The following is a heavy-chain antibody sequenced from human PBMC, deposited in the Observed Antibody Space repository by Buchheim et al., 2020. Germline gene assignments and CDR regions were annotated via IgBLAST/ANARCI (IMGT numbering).Heavy chain of an antibody. V-gene: IGHV4-31*03. J-gene: IGHJ4*02. CDR2: ISYSGST. Sequence: QVQLQESGPGLVKPSQTLSLTCTVSGDSISSGGYYWSWIRQHPGKGLEWIGYISYSGSTYYNPSLNSRLTISVDTSKNQFSLKLFSVTAADTAVYYCARDNYDSTTYSPQYYFDYWGQGTL. CDR3: ARDNYDSTTYSPQYYFDY. CDR1: GDSISSGGYY. D-gene: IGHD2/OR15-2a*01.